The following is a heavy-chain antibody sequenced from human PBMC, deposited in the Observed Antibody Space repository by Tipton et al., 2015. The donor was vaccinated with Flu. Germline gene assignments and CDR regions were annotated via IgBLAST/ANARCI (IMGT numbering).Heavy chain of an antibody. CDR3: ARIGGATDVGYYLDL. CDR1: GDSIGSPYY. V-gene: IGHV4-38-2*01. J-gene: IGHJ4*02. Sequence: TLSLTCSVSGDSIGSPYYWGWIRQPPGKGLEWIGTISHYGRSYYEPSLGSRVTISIDTSKNQFSLRLTSVTAADTAVYYCARIGGATDVGYYLDLWGQGILVTVSS. CDR2: ISHYGRS. D-gene: IGHD1-26*01.